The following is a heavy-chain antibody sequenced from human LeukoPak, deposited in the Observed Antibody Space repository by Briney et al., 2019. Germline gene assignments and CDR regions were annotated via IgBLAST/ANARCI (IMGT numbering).Heavy chain of an antibody. Sequence: PSETLSLTCTVSGGSISSYYWSWIRQPAGKGLEWIGRIYNSGSTTYNPSLKSRVTMSVDTSKNQFSLKLSSVTAADTAVYFCTKHRYGDSGGDFDYWGQGTLVTVSS. CDR3: TKHRYGDSGGDFDY. V-gene: IGHV4-4*07. J-gene: IGHJ4*02. D-gene: IGHD4-17*01. CDR2: IYNSGST. CDR1: GGSISSYY.